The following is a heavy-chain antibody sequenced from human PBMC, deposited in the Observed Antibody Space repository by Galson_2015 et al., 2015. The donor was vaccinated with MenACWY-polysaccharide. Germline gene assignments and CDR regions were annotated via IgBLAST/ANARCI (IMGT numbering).Heavy chain of an antibody. CDR2: INSNSGGT. V-gene: IGHV1-2*02. Sequence: SVKVSCKASGYTFAGYHIHWVRQAPGQGLEWMGWINSNSGGTNYAQKFQGRVTITRDTSISTSYMELSRLRSDDTAVYYCVRPLGDTGDYWGRGTLVTVSS. CDR1: GYTFAGYH. D-gene: IGHD1-14*01. J-gene: IGHJ4*02. CDR3: VRPLGDTGDY.